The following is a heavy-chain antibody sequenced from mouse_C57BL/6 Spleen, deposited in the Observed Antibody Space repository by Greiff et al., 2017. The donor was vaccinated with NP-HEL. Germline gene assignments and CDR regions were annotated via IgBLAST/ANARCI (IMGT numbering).Heavy chain of an antibody. V-gene: IGHV1-74*01. CDR3: AFITTVEGFAY. CDR1: GYTFTSYW. Sequence: QVQLQQPGAELVKPGASVKVSCKASGYTFTSYWMHWVKQRPGQGLEWIGRIHPSDSDTNYNQKFKGKATLTVDKSSSTAYMQLSSLTSEDSAVYYCAFITTVEGFAYWGQGTLVTVSA. J-gene: IGHJ3*01. CDR2: IHPSDSDT. D-gene: IGHD1-1*01.